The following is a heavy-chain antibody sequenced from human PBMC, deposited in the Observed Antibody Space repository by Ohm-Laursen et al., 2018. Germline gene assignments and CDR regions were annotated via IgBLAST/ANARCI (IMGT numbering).Heavy chain of an antibody. Sequence: SQTLSLTCTVSGGSISSYYWSWIRQPPGKGLEWIGYIDYSGSTNYNPSLKSRVTISVDTSKNQFSLKLSSVTAADTAVYYCASVTIVGATVGYWGQGTLVTVSS. CDR1: GGSISSYY. V-gene: IGHV4-59*08. D-gene: IGHD1-26*01. CDR3: ASVTIVGATVGY. CDR2: IDYSGST. J-gene: IGHJ4*02.